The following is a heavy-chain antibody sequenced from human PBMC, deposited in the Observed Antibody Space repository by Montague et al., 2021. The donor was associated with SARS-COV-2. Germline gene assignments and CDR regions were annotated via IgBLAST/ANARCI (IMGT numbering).Heavy chain of an antibody. J-gene: IGHJ5*02. Sequence: SETLSLTCTVSGGSISSYSWSWIRQPPGKGLEWIAYINYVGGSNYNPSLKSRVNVSVETSKNQFSLKLTSLIAADTAVYYCARATSVRGAVSWFDPWGQGILVSVSS. CDR2: INYVGGS. CDR1: GGSISSYS. D-gene: IGHD3-10*02. CDR3: ARATSVRGAVSWFDP. V-gene: IGHV4-59*12.